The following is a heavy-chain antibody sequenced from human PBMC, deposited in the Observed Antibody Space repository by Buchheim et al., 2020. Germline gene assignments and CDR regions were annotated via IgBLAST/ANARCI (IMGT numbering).Heavy chain of an antibody. CDR3: ARDNGAQLGPPQY. J-gene: IGHJ4*02. CDR1: GLGIRYAA. V-gene: IGHV3-9*01. Sequence: EVNLVESGGGLVRPDRSVRLSCVVSGLGIRYAAMHWVRQSPGKGLEWVAGINWSGDDIHYADTVKGWFIISRDNARSSLFLQMSSLTSDDTALYFCARDNGAQLGPPQYWGRGTL. D-gene: IGHD2-8*01. CDR2: INWSGDDI.